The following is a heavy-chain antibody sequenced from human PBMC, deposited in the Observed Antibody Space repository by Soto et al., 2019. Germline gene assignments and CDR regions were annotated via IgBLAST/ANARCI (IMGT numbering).Heavy chain of an antibody. Sequence: QVQLVESGGGVVQPGRSLRLSCGVSGFTFSNYGMHWVRQAPGKGLEWVTVISFDGSNKYYADSVKGRFTISRDNSKNTLSLQMSSLRGEDTAVYYCARSTSSTLSYYYGMDVWGQGTTVTVSS. CDR1: GFTFSNYG. D-gene: IGHD6-6*01. J-gene: IGHJ6*02. V-gene: IGHV3-30*03. CDR3: ARSTSSTLSYYYGMDV. CDR2: ISFDGSNK.